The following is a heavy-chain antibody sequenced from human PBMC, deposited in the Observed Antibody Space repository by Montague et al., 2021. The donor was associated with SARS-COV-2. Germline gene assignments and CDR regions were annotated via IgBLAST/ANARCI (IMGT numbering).Heavy chain of an antibody. D-gene: IGHD3-22*01. V-gene: IGHV4-34*01. CDR3: ARGRQHINMVVVVVTGGEYYFDF. Sequence: SETLSLTCAVYDGSFSDYSWTWIRQPPGKGPEWIGEINHRGSTNYNPSLKSRVTISVDTSKNQFSLKMTSVTAADTAMYYCARGRQHINMVVVVVTGGEYYFDFWGQGTLVAVSS. CDR1: DGSFSDYS. CDR2: INHRGST. J-gene: IGHJ4*02.